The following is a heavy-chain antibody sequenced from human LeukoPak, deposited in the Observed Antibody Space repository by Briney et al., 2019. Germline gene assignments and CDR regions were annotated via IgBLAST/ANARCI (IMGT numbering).Heavy chain of an antibody. V-gene: IGHV4-59*01. CDR3: ARVNKIWEYFDY. D-gene: IGHD1-26*01. CDR1: GGSISSYY. CDR2: MHYSGST. Sequence: SETLSLTCSVSGGSISSYYWSWIRQPPGKGLEWIGYMHYSGSTNYNPSLKRRVTISLDTSKNQFSLKLSSVTAADTAVYFCARVNKIWEYFDYWGRGTLVTVSS. J-gene: IGHJ4*02.